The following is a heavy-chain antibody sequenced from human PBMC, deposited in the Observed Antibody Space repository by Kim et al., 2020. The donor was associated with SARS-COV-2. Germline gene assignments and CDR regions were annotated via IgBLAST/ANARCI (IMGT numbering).Heavy chain of an antibody. CDR3: ARDHSTYYYDSSGYYRALAPEYSYYGMDV. V-gene: IGHV3-11*05. CDR1: GFTFSDYY. J-gene: IGHJ6*02. D-gene: IGHD3-22*01. CDR2: ISSSSSYT. Sequence: GGSLRLSCAASGFTFSDYYMSWIRQAPGKGLEWVSYISSSSSYTNYADSVKGRFTISRDNAKNSLYLQMNSLRAEDTAVYYCARDHSTYYYDSSGYYRALAPEYSYYGMDVGGQGTTVTVSS.